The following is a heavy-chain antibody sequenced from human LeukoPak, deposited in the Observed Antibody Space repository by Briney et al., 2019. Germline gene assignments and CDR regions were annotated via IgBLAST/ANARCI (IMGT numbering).Heavy chain of an antibody. CDR3: ARNPITLVRGGNWFDP. D-gene: IGHD3-10*01. J-gene: IGHJ5*02. CDR1: GGSISSYY. Sequence: SETLSLTCTVSGGSISSYYWSWIRQPPGKGLEWIGYIYYTGSTTYNPSLKSRVTISVDMSKNQSSLKMTSVTAADTAVYYCARNPITLVRGGNWFDPRGKGTLVTVSS. V-gene: IGHV4-59*01. CDR2: IYYTGST.